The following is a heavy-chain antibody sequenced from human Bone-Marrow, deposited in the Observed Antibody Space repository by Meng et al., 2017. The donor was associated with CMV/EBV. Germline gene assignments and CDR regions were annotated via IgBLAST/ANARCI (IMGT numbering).Heavy chain of an antibody. V-gene: IGHV3-15*01. Sequence: SCAASGFTFSNAWMSWVRQAPGKGLEWVGRIKSKTDGGTTDYAAPVKGRFTISRDDSKNTLYLQMNSLKTEDTAVYYCTVRTALGYCSGGSCYNRFDYWGQGTLVTVSS. J-gene: IGHJ4*02. CDR2: IKSKTDGGTT. CDR1: GFTFSNAW. D-gene: IGHD2-15*01. CDR3: TVRTALGYCSGGSCYNRFDY.